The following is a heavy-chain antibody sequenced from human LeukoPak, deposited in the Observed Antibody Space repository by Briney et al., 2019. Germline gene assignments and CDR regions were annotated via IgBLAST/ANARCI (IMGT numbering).Heavy chain of an antibody. Sequence: ASVKVSCKASGYTFTSYGISWVRQAPGQGLEWMGWISAYNGNTNYAQKLQGRVTMTTDTSTSTAYMELRSLRSDDTAVYYCAREVFIAVAGTPSGYMDVWGKGTTVTVSS. J-gene: IGHJ6*03. D-gene: IGHD6-19*01. V-gene: IGHV1-18*01. CDR2: ISAYNGNT. CDR1: GYTFTSYG. CDR3: AREVFIAVAGTPSGYMDV.